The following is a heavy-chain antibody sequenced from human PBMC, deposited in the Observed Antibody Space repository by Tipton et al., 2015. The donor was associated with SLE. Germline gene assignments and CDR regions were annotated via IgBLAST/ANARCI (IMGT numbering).Heavy chain of an antibody. CDR1: GFTFSSYD. D-gene: IGHD5-12*01. CDR3: ARQDYDSAFDI. J-gene: IGHJ3*02. V-gene: IGHV3-13*01. CDR2: IGTAGDT. Sequence: SLRLSCAASGFTFSSYDMHWVRQATGKGLEWVSAIGTAGDTYYPGSVKGRFTISRENAKKSLYLQMNSLRAGDTAVYYCARQDYDSAFDIWGQGTMVTVSS.